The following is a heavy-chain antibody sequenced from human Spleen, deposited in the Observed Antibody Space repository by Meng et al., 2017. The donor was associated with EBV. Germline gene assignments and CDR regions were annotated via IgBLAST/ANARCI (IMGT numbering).Heavy chain of an antibody. D-gene: IGHD3-22*01. CDR2: IFHTGST. CDR1: RDSISSGAYS. J-gene: IGHJ4*02. CDR3: ARDSHGYYFFDF. Sequence: HLPEPGPGLLKPLQTLSLTCTVSRDSISSGAYSWSWVRQPPGKGLEWIGYIFHTGSTYYNASLKSRVTISVDRSKHQFSLKLTSVTPADTAVYYCARDSHGYYFFDFWGPGTLVTVSS. V-gene: IGHV4-30-2*01.